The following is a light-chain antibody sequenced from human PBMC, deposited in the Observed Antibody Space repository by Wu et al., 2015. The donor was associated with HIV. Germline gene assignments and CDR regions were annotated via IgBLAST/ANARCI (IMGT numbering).Light chain of an antibody. CDR1: QTISSNS. CDR3: QQYVTSPLT. CDR2: DGS. V-gene: IGKV3D-20*01. Sequence: EVVLTQSPATLSLSPGERATLSCGASQTISSNSLVWYQQRRGLAPRLLIFDGSIRATGIPDRFSGSGSGADFTLTISRLEPEDFALYYCQQYVTSPLTFGGGTKVEIK. J-gene: IGKJ4*01.